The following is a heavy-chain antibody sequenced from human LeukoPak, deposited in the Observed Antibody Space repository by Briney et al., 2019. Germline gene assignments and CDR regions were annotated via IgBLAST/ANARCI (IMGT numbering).Heavy chain of an antibody. CDR3: ARVNLRRYYYYYVLEV. V-gene: IGHV1-2*02. CDR2: INPNSGGT. CDR1: GYTFTGYY. J-gene: IGHJ6*04. D-gene: IGHD1-14*01. Sequence: ASVKVSCKASGYTFTGYYMHWVRQAPGQGLEWMGWINPNSGGTNYAQKFQGRVTMTRDTSISTAYMELGRLRSDDTAVYYCARVNLRRYYYYYVLEVWGKGPRVTASS.